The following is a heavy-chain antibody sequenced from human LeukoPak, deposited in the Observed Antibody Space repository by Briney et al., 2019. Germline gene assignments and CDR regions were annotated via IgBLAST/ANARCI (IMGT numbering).Heavy chain of an antibody. Sequence: GASVKVSCKASGYTFTRYYIHWVRQAPGQGLEWMGIIDPSSGSTDYAQKFQGRVTMTRDTSTSTVYMELSSLRSEDTAVYYCARDRVGAKDYWGQGTLVTVSS. CDR2: IDPSSGST. D-gene: IGHD1-26*01. CDR3: ARDRVGAKDY. CDR1: GYTFTRYY. J-gene: IGHJ4*02. V-gene: IGHV1-46*01.